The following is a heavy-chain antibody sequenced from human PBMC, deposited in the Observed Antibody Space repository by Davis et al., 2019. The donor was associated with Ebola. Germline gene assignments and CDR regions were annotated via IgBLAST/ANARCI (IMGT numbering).Heavy chain of an antibody. Sequence: GGSLRLSCAASGFTFSSYAMSWVRQAPGKGLEWVSAISGSGGSTYYADSVKGRFTISRDNSKNTLYLQMNSLRAEDTALYYCAKDISAVIKYYFDYWGQGTLVTVSS. CDR3: AKDISAVIKYYFDY. CDR2: ISGSGGST. J-gene: IGHJ4*02. D-gene: IGHD2-21*01. CDR1: GFTFSSYA. V-gene: IGHV3-23*01.